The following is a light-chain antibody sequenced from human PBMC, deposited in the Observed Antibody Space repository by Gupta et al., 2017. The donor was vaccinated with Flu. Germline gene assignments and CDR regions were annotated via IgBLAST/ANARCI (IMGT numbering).Light chain of an antibody. CDR1: DIGRKS. V-gene: IGLV3-21*02. CDR3: QVWDSTSDNPRV. CDR2: DNR. J-gene: IGLJ3*02. Sequence: SYVLTQPPSVSVAPGQAARISCGRTDIGRKSVHWYQQKPGQAPVLVVYDNRDRPSGIPERFSGSNSGNTATLTISRVEAGEEADYYCQVWDSTSDNPRVFGGGTKLTVL.